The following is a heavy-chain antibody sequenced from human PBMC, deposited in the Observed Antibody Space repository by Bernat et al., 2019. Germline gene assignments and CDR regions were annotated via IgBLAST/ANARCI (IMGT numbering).Heavy chain of an antibody. Sequence: EVQLVDSGGGLVQPGRSLRLSCAASGFTFDDYAMHWVRQAPGKGLEWVSGISWNSGSIGYADSVKGRFTISRDNAKNSLYLQMNSLRAEDTALYYCAKDARRYYWYFDLWGRGTLVTVSS. CDR3: AKDARRYYWYFDL. J-gene: IGHJ2*01. CDR2: ISWNSGSI. D-gene: IGHD3-16*02. V-gene: IGHV3-9*01. CDR1: GFTFDDYA.